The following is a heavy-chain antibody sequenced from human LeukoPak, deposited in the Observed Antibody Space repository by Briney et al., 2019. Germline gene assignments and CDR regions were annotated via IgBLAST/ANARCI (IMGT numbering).Heavy chain of an antibody. V-gene: IGHV4-34*01. J-gene: IGHJ3*01. D-gene: IGHD3-16*01. Sequence: PSETLSLTCAVYGGSFSSYYWSWIRQPPGKGLEWIGEINHSGSTNYNPSLKSRVTISVDTSKNQFSLKLSSVTAADTAVYYCARDFLHLGGWGQGTMVTVSS. CDR1: GGSFSSYY. CDR2: INHSGST. CDR3: ARDFLHLGG.